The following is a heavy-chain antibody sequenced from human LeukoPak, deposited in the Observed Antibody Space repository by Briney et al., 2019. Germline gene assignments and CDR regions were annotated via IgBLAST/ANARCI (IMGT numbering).Heavy chain of an antibody. CDR3: ARGGYCTNGVCYTRFAYYYYYGMDV. Sequence: SETLSLTCTVSGGPISSYYWSWIRQPPGKGLEWIGYIYYSGSTNYNPSLKSRVTISVDTSKNQFSLKLSSVTAADTAVYYCARGGYCTNGVCYTRFAYYYYYGMDVWGQGTTVTVSS. J-gene: IGHJ6*02. D-gene: IGHD2-8*01. CDR2: IYYSGST. CDR1: GGPISSYY. V-gene: IGHV4-59*01.